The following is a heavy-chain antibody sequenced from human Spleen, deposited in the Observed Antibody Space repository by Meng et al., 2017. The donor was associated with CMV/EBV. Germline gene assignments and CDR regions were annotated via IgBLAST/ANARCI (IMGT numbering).Heavy chain of an antibody. CDR3: ARDLRSLTSIAEGFDP. D-gene: IGHD6-6*01. J-gene: IGHJ5*02. CDR2: ISSSSSYI. Sequence: GGSLRLSCAASGFTFNTYSMNWVRQAPGKGLEWVSSISSSSSYIYYADSVKGRFTISRDNAKNSLYLQMNRLRAEDTAVYYCARDLRSLTSIAEGFDPWGQGTLVTVSS. CDR1: GFTFNTYS. V-gene: IGHV3-21*01.